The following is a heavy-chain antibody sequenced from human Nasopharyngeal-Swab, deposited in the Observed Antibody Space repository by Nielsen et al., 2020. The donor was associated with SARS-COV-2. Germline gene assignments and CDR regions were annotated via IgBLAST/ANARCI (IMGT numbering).Heavy chain of an antibody. CDR2: INWNGGSP. CDR3: ARDGLIEHSDGSGYSAYYFDY. CDR1: GFTFDASG. J-gene: IGHJ4*02. Sequence: GGSLRLSCAASGFTFDASGMNRVLQAPGKGPEWVAGINWNGGSPNFADSVKARFTISRDNAKNSLYLQVNSLRAEDTALYFCARDGLIEHSDGSGYSAYYFDYWGQGVLVTVSS. D-gene: IGHD3-22*01. V-gene: IGHV3-20*04.